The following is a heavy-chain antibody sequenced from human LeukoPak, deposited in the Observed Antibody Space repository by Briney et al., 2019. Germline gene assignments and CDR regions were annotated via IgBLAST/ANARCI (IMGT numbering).Heavy chain of an antibody. D-gene: IGHD3-3*01. CDR1: GGSISSYY. CDR3: ASTYYDFWSGYPYGFDP. V-gene: IGHV4-59*08. J-gene: IGHJ5*02. Sequence: SETLSLTCTVSGGSISSYYWSWIRQPPGKGLEWIGYIYYSGSTNYNPSLKSRVTISVDTSKNQFSLKLSSVTAADTAVYYCASTYYDFWSGYPYGFDPWGQGTLVTVSS. CDR2: IYYSGST.